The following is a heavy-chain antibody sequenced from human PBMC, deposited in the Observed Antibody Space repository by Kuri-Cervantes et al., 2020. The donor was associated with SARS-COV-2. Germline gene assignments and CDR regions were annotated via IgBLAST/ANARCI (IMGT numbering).Heavy chain of an antibody. CDR2: ISAYNGNT. CDR3: ASGAAAVNDAFDI. CDR1: GYTFTSYG. Sequence: ASVKVSCKASGYTFTSYGISWVRQAPGQGLEWMGWISAYNGNTNYAQKLQGRVTMTTDTSTSTAYMELSSLRSEDTAVYYCASGAAAVNDAFDIWSQGTMVTVSS. V-gene: IGHV1-18*01. D-gene: IGHD6-13*01. J-gene: IGHJ3*02.